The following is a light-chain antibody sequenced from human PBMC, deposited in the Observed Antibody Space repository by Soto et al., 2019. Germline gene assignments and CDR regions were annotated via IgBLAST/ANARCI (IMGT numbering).Light chain of an antibody. CDR2: DVT. CDR1: SSDVGGYNY. V-gene: IGLV2-14*03. Sequence: QSVLAQPASVSGSPGQSITVSCTGTSSDVGGYNYVSCYQQHPGKAPRLMIYDVTNRPSGVSDRFSGSKSGNTASLTFSGFQVEDEADYYCSSYRRGSTYVFGTGTKSPS. CDR3: SSYRRGSTYV. J-gene: IGLJ1*01.